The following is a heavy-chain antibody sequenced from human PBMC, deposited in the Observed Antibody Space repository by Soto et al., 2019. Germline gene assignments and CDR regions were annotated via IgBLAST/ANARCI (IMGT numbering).Heavy chain of an antibody. D-gene: IGHD2-21*02. CDR1: SFSHRSGEKG. J-gene: IGHJ6*02. V-gene: IGHV2-5*02. CDR2: IYWDDDK. Sequence: PKPVNPAQPLALACTFPSFSHRSGEKGVGWIRQPPGKALEWLALIYWDDDKRYSPSLRSRLTITKDTSKNQVVLTMTNMDPVDTATYYCIQSRCGGDCLQSYASYYYYGMDVWGQGTTVTVSS. CDR3: IQSRCGGDCLQSYASYYYYGMDV.